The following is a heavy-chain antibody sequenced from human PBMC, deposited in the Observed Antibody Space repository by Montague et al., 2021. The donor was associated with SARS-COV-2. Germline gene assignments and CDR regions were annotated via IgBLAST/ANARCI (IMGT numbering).Heavy chain of an antibody. CDR1: GGSISSYY. Sequence: SETLSLTCTVSGGSISSYYWSWIRQPPGKGLEWIGHIHYSGSTNYNPSLKSRVTISVDTSKNQFSLKLSSVTAADTAVYYCARVPYSSSGFFYHYYGIDVWGQGTTVTVSS. V-gene: IGHV4-59*13. D-gene: IGHD6-6*01. CDR3: ARVPYSSSGFFYHYYGIDV. CDR2: IHYSGST. J-gene: IGHJ6*02.